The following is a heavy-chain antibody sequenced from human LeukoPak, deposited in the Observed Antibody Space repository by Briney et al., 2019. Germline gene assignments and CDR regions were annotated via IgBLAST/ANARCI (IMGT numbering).Heavy chain of an antibody. D-gene: IGHD5-24*01. Sequence: GGSLRLSCAASGFTFSSYSMNWVRQAPGKGLEWVSSISSSSSYICYADSVKGRFTISRDNAKNSLYLQMNSLRAEDTAVYYCARDPIDGYNLIGVDYWGQGTLVTVSS. CDR2: ISSSSSYI. CDR3: ARDPIDGYNLIGVDY. CDR1: GFTFSSYS. J-gene: IGHJ4*02. V-gene: IGHV3-21*01.